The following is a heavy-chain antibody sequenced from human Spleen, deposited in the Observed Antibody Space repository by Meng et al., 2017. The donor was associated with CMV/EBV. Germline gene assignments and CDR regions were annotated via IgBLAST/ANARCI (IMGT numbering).Heavy chain of an antibody. D-gene: IGHD3-3*01. Sequence: SLKLSCAASGFTFSSYAMHWVRQAPGKGLEWVAVISYDGSNKYYADSVKGRFTISRDNSKNTLYLQMNSRRAEDTAVYYCARVHFGVVIRCPHYWGQGTLVTVSS. CDR3: ARVHFGVVIRCPHY. V-gene: IGHV3-30-3*01. J-gene: IGHJ4*02. CDR2: ISYDGSNK. CDR1: GFTFSSYA.